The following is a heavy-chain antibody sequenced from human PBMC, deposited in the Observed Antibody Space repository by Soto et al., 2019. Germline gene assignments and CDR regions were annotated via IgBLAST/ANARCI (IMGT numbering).Heavy chain of an antibody. CDR3: ARDAMGYCSGGSCYVPPQNDY. Sequence: QVQLVQSGAEVKKPGASVKVSCKASGYTFTSYGISWVRQAPGQGLEWMGWISAYNGNTNYAQKLQGRVTMTTDTCTSTAYMELRSLRSDDTAVYYCARDAMGYCSGGSCYVPPQNDYWGQGTLVTVSS. J-gene: IGHJ4*02. D-gene: IGHD2-15*01. CDR1: GYTFTSYG. V-gene: IGHV1-18*04. CDR2: ISAYNGNT.